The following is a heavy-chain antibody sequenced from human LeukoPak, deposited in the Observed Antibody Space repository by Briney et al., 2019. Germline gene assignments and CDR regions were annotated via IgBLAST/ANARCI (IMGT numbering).Heavy chain of an antibody. D-gene: IGHD2-2*03. CDR1: GFTFSSYW. Sequence: QTGGSLRLSCAASGFTFSSYWMSWVRQAPGKGLEWVANIRQDGSEKYYVDSVKGRFTISRDNAKNSLYLQMNSLRAEDTAVYYCARVDAGYYYYYYMDVWGKGTTVTVSS. V-gene: IGHV3-7*01. J-gene: IGHJ6*03. CDR3: ARVDAGYYYYYYMDV. CDR2: IRQDGSEK.